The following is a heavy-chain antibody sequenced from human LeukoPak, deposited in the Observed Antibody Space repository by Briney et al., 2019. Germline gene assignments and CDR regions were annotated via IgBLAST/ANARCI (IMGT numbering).Heavy chain of an antibody. CDR1: GYSISSGYY. CDR3: ARHRITIFGVVMGLGYFDY. Sequence: SESLSLTCADSGYSISSGYYWGWIRQPPGKGLEWIGIIYHSGSTYYNPSLKSQVTISVDTTKNQFSLKLSSVTAADTAVYYCARHRITIFGVVMGLGYFDYWGQRTLVTVSS. J-gene: IGHJ4*02. V-gene: IGHV4-38-2*01. CDR2: IYHSGST. D-gene: IGHD3-3*01.